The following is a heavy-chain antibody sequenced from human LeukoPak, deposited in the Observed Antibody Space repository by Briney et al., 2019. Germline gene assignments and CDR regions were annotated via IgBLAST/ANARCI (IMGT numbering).Heavy chain of an antibody. V-gene: IGHV3-48*02. J-gene: IGHJ6*03. CDR1: GFSLSSYS. CDR3: ARGYISNWRQSYYYYMDV. CDR2: ISSSGSTI. D-gene: IGHD6-13*01. Sequence: PGGSLRLSCAASGFSLSSYSINWVRQAPGKGLEWISHISSSGSTILYADSVKGRFTISRDNGENSLSLQMNSLRDEDTAVYYCARGYISNWRQSYYYYMDVWGKGTTVAVSS.